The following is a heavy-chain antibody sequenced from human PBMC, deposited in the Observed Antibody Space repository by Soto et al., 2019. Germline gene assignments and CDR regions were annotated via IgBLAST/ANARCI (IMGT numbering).Heavy chain of an antibody. CDR1: GGSISRSSYY. D-gene: IGHD5-18*01. J-gene: IGHJ6*02. CDR3: ASPDTAMVYPYYYYGMDV. CDR2: IYYSGST. Sequence: SETLSLTCTVSGGSISRSSYYWGWVRQPPGKGLEWIGSIYYSGSTYYNPSLKSRVTISVDTSKNQFSLKLSSVTAADTAVYYCASPDTAMVYPYYYYGMDVWGQGTTVT. V-gene: IGHV4-39*01.